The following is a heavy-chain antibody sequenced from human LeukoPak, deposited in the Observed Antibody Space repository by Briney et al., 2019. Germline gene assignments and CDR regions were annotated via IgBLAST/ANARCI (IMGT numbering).Heavy chain of an antibody. CDR1: GFTFGDYA. V-gene: IGHV3-49*04. D-gene: IGHD2-21*02. CDR2: IRSKAYGGTT. J-gene: IGHJ4*02. Sequence: GGSQRLSCTASGFTFGDYAMSWVRQAPGKGLEWVGFIRSKAYGGTTEYAASVKGRFTISRDDSKSIAYLQMNSLKTEDTAVYYCTRDPRDCGGDCGYWGQGTLVTVSS. CDR3: TRDPRDCGGDCGY.